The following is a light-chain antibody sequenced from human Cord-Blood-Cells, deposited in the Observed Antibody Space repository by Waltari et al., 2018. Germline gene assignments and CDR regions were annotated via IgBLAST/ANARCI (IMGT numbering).Light chain of an antibody. CDR1: QSVSSY. CDR3: QQRSNWPPGRFT. Sequence: EIVLTQSPATLSLSPGERATLSCRASQSVSSYLAWYQQKPVQAPRLLIYDASSRATGIPARFSGSGSGTDFTLTISSLEPEDFAVYYCQQRSNWPPGRFTFGPGTKVDIK. J-gene: IGKJ3*01. CDR2: DAS. V-gene: IGKV3-11*01.